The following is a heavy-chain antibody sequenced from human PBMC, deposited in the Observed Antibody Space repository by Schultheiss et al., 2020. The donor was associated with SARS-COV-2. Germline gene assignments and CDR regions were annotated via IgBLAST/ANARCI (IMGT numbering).Heavy chain of an antibody. J-gene: IGHJ1*01. CDR1: GFSFRSYD. CDR2: ISSDGDII. CDR3: AKGSGSGLLWFGEH. D-gene: IGHD3-10*01. V-gene: IGHV3-30*18. Sequence: GGSLRLSCAASGFSFRSYDMHWVRQAPGKGLEWVALISSDGDIIYSADSVKGRFTISRDNSMNTLYLQMSSLRAEDTAVYYCAKGSGSGLLWFGEHWGQGTLVTVSS.